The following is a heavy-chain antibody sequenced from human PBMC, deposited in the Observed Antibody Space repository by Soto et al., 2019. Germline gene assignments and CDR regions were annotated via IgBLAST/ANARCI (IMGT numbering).Heavy chain of an antibody. CDR3: SKEGQQLDTPGYDY. V-gene: IGHV3-23*01. D-gene: IGHD6-13*01. CDR1: GFTFSSYA. J-gene: IGHJ4*02. Sequence: EVQLLESGGGLVQPGGSLRLSCAASGFTFSSYAMSWVRQAPGKGMEWVSAISGSGGSTYYADSVKGRFTISRDNSKNTLYLQMNSLRAEDTAVYYCSKEGQQLDTPGYDYWGQGTLVTVSS. CDR2: ISGSGGST.